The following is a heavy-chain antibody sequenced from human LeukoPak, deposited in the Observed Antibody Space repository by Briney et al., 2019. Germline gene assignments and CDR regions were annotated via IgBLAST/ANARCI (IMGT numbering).Heavy chain of an antibody. J-gene: IGHJ4*02. D-gene: IGHD6-13*01. Sequence: GASVKVSCKASGYTFTGYYMHRVRQAPGQGLEWMGWINPNSGGTNYAQKFQGRVTMTRDTSISTAYMELSRLRSDDTAVYYCAREGIAAAGTPTLGYWGQGTLVTVSS. CDR3: AREGIAAAGTPTLGY. CDR2: INPNSGGT. V-gene: IGHV1-2*02. CDR1: GYTFTGYY.